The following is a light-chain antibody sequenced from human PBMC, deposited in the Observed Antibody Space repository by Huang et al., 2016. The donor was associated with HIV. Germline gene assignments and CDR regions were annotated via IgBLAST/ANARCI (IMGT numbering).Light chain of an antibody. CDR1: QSINSH. CDR3: QQYNSWPPIT. CDR2: GAS. V-gene: IGKV3-15*01. Sequence: EIVMTQSPATRSVSPGERATLSRRASQSINSHLAWYQQQPGQAPRLLLYGASTRATGVPARFSGSGSGTEFTLNISNLQSEDFAVYYCQQYNSWPPITFGQGTRLEI. J-gene: IGKJ5*01.